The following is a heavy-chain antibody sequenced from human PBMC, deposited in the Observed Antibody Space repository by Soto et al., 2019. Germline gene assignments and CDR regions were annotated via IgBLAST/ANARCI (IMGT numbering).Heavy chain of an antibody. CDR1: GFTFDDYT. Sequence: ESGGVVVQPGGSLRLSCAASGFTFDDYTMHWVRQAPGKGLEWVSLISWDGGSTYYADPVKGRFTISRDNSKNSLYLQMNSLRTEYTALYYCAKAEPPGEEYYYGMDVWGQGTTVTVSS. V-gene: IGHV3-43*01. D-gene: IGHD3-10*01. CDR3: AKAEPPGEEYYYGMDV. CDR2: ISWDGGST. J-gene: IGHJ6*02.